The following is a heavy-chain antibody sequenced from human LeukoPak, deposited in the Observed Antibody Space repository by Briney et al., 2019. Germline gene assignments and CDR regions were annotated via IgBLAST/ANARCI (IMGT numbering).Heavy chain of an antibody. Sequence: GGSLGLSCAASGFTFDDYAMHWVRQAPGKGLEWVSGISWNSGSIGYADSVKGRFTISRDNAKNSLYLQMNSLRAEDTALYYCAKDMSPNYDILTGFDYWGQGTLVTVSS. D-gene: IGHD3-9*01. CDR2: ISWNSGSI. J-gene: IGHJ4*02. CDR3: AKDMSPNYDILTGFDY. CDR1: GFTFDDYA. V-gene: IGHV3-9*01.